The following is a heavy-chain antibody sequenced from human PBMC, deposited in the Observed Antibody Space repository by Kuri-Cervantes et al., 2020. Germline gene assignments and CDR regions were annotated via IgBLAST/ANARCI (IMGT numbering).Heavy chain of an antibody. CDR2: INPNSGGT. V-gene: IGHV1-2*04. Sequence: ASVKVSCKASGYTFTGYYMHWVRQAPGQGLEWMGWINPNSGGTNYAQKFQGWVTMTTDTSTSTAYMELRSLRSDDTAAYYCARVSGIAVAGNPDYWGQGTLVTVSS. CDR3: ARVSGIAVAGNPDY. CDR1: GYTFTGYY. D-gene: IGHD6-19*01. J-gene: IGHJ4*02.